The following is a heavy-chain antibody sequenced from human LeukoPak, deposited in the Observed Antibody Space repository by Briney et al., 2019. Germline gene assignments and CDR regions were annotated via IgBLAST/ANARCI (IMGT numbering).Heavy chain of an antibody. D-gene: IGHD4-11*01. Sequence: GGSLRLSCAASGFIFSSYGMRWGRQAPGKGLEWVAVIWYDGSNKYYADSVKGRFTISRDNSKNTLYLQMNSLRAEDTAVYSCARDPSNSYFDYWGQGTLVTVSS. J-gene: IGHJ4*02. V-gene: IGHV3-33*01. CDR1: GFIFSSYG. CDR2: IWYDGSNK. CDR3: ARDPSNSYFDY.